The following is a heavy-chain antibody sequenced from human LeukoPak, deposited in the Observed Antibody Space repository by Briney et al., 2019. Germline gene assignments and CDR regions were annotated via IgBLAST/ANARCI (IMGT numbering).Heavy chain of an antibody. D-gene: IGHD3-9*01. CDR1: GGSIGSSSYY. CDR2: IYYSGST. CDR3: ARHGGGIDWLLPNWFDP. V-gene: IGHV4-39*01. J-gene: IGHJ5*02. Sequence: PSETLSLTCTVSGGSIGSSSYYWGWIRQPPGKGLEWIGSIYYSGSTYYNPSLKSRVTISVDTSKNQFSLKLSSVTAADTAVYYCARHGGGIDWLLPNWFDPWGQGTLVTVSS.